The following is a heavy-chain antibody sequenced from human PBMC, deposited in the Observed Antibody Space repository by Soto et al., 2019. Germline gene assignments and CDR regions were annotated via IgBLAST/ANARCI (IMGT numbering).Heavy chain of an antibody. CDR2: ISGSGGST. J-gene: IGHJ3*02. CDR3: AKDIPYYYDSSGYYGGFDI. Sequence: GGSLRLSCSASGFTFGSYAMSWVRQAPGKGLEWVSAISGSGGSTYYADSVKGRFTISRDNSKNTLYLQMNSLRAEDTAVYYCAKDIPYYYDSSGYYGGFDIWGQGTIVTVSS. CDR1: GFTFGSYA. D-gene: IGHD3-22*01. V-gene: IGHV3-23*01.